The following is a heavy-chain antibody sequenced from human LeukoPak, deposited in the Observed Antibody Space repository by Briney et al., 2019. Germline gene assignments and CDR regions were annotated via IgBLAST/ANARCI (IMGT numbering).Heavy chain of an antibody. CDR2: IRYDGSHK. J-gene: IGHJ3*02. CDR3: AKCSAYDYIGLYDPFDM. CDR1: GFTFSGYA. V-gene: IGHV3-30*02. Sequence: PGGSLRLSCAASGFTFSGYAMRWVRQAPGKGLEWVAFIRYDGSHKYYADSVKGRFTISRDNSNNTLHLQMNSLRAEDTAAYYCAKCSAYDYIGLYDPFDMWGQGTMVTVSS. D-gene: IGHD5-12*01.